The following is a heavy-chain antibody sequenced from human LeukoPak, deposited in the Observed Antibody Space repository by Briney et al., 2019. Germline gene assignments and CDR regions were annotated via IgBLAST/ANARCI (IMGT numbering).Heavy chain of an antibody. CDR1: GFTFSSYW. V-gene: IGHV3-7*02. CDR3: AADGRPVFHY. Sequence: PGGSVRLSCAASGFTFSSYWMSWVRQAPGKGLEWVANIKQDGSEKYYVDSVKGRFTISRDNAKNSVYLQMNSLRGEDTAVYYCAADGRPVFHYWGQGTLVSVSS. J-gene: IGHJ4*02. D-gene: IGHD5-24*01. CDR2: IKQDGSEK.